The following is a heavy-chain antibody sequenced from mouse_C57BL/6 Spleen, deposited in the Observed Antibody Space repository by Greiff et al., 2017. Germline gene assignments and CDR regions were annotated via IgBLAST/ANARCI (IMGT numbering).Heavy chain of an antibody. CDR2: IWSGGST. Sequence: QVQLQQSGPGLVQPSQSLSITCTVSGFSLTSYGVHWVRQSPGKGLEWLGVIWSGGSTDYNAAFISRLSISKDNSKSQVFFKMNSLQADDTAIYYCARHYDGYYGFAYWGQGTLVTVSA. D-gene: IGHD2-3*01. CDR1: GFSLTSYG. V-gene: IGHV2-2*01. J-gene: IGHJ3*01. CDR3: ARHYDGYYGFAY.